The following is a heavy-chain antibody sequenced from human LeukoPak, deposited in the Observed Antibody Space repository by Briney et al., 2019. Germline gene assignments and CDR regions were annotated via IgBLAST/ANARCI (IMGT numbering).Heavy chain of an antibody. J-gene: IGHJ4*02. V-gene: IGHV3-30*18. Sequence: GGSLRLSCAASGFTFSSYGMHWVRQAPGKGLEWVAVISYDGSNKYYADSVKGRFTISRDNSKNTLYLQMNSLRAEDTAVYYCAKELYYYYGSGSYYPFDYWGQGTLVTVSS. CDR2: ISYDGSNK. CDR3: AKELYYYYGSGSYYPFDY. CDR1: GFTFSSYG. D-gene: IGHD3-10*01.